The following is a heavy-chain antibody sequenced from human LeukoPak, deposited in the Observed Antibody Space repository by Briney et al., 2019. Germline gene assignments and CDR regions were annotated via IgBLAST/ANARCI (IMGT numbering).Heavy chain of an antibody. V-gene: IGHV4-28*01. D-gene: IGHD2-2*01. CDR3: ARLYPPYCSTTSCYPGGHYHGMNV. CDR2: IYYSGST. J-gene: IGHJ6*02. CDR1: GYSISSNNW. Sequence: SETLSLTCAVSGYSISSNNWWAWIRQPPGKGLEWIGYIYYSGSTYYNPSLKSRVTISVDTSKTQFSLKLSSVTAADTAVYYCARLYPPYCSTTSCYPGGHYHGMNVWGQGTTVTVSS.